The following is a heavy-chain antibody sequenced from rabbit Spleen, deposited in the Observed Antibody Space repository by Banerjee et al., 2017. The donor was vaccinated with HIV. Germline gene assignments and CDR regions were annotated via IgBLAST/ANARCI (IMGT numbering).Heavy chain of an antibody. D-gene: IGHD8-1*01. J-gene: IGHJ4*01. V-gene: IGHV1S29*01. CDR2: INTISSA. CDR3: ARTGSSWSLNL. Sequence: GLVQPGGSLTLTCTASGFSISSYYMNWVRQAPGKGLEYIGWINTISSAYYANWVNGRFTISSDNAQNTVGLQLNSLTAADTATYFCARTGSSWSLNLWGPGTLVTVS. CDR1: GFSISSYY.